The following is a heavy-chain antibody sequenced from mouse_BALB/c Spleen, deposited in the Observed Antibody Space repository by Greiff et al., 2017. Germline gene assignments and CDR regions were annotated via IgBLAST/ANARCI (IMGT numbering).Heavy chain of an antibody. CDR3: ARGCDFDY. V-gene: IGHV1S56*01. CDR2: IYPGNVNT. Sequence: QVHVKQSGPVLVKPGASVRLSCKASGYTFTSYYIHWVKQRPGQGLEWIGCIYPGNVNTKYNEKFKGKATLTTDKSSSTGYRQLNSLTSEDSAVYFCARGCDFDYWDQGTTLTVSS. CDR1: GYTFTSYY. J-gene: IGHJ2*01.